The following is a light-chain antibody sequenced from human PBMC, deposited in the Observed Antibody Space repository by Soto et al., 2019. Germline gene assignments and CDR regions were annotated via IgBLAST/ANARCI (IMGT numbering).Light chain of an antibody. CDR3: QQYDSSVWT. CDR2: GVS. V-gene: IGKV3-20*01. CDR1: QSVNSYF. J-gene: IGKJ1*01. Sequence: EIVLTQSPGTLSLSPGERAALSCRASQSVNSYFLAWYQQKRGQAPRLLIYGVSTRAAGIPDRFSGSGSGTDFSLTISRPEPDDFAVYYCQQYDSSVWTFGQGTKVDIK.